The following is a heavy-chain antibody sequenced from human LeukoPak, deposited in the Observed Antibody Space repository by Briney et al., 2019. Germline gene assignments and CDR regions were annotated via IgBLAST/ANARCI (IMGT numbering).Heavy chain of an antibody. CDR3: ARDLIMNGMDV. D-gene: IGHD3-16*01. Sequence: PSETLSLTCAVYGGSFSGYYWSWIRQPPGKGLEWIGYIYYSGSTYYNPSLKSRVTISVDTSKNQFSLKLSSVTAADTAVYYCARDLIMNGMDVWGQGTTVTVSS. V-gene: IGHV4-30-4*01. J-gene: IGHJ6*02. CDR2: IYYSGST. CDR1: GGSFSGYY.